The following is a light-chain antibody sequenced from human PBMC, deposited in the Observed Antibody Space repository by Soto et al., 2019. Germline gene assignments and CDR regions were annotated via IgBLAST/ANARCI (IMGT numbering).Light chain of an antibody. CDR2: AAS. Sequence: IQVTKSPSSLSASVGDRVTITCRASQSISSYLNWYQQKPGKAPKLLIYAASSLQSGVPSRFSGSGSGTDFTLTIISLQPEDFATYYCQQSSSTLWTFGQGTKVDIK. CDR1: QSISSY. J-gene: IGKJ1*01. CDR3: QQSSSTLWT. V-gene: IGKV1-39*01.